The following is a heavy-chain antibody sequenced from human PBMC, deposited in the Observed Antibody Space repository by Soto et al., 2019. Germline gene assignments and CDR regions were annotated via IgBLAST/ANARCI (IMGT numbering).Heavy chain of an antibody. Sequence: SETLSLTCIVSGESISSSSYYWGWIRQPPGKGLEWIGSIYYSGRTYYTPSFKSRVTISIDTSKNQFSLKLSSVTATDTAVYYCPRPRTKVVTQAYFDNWGQGALITVSS. J-gene: IGHJ4*02. D-gene: IGHD2-21*02. CDR3: PRPRTKVVTQAYFDN. V-gene: IGHV4-39*01. CDR1: GESISSSSYY. CDR2: IYYSGRT.